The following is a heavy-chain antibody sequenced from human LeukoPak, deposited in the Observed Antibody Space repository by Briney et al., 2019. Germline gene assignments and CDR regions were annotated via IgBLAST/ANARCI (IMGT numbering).Heavy chain of an antibody. CDR2: ISGSGGST. J-gene: IGHJ3*02. CDR3: AKDRDSSGLPDAFDI. V-gene: IGHV3-23*01. D-gene: IGHD6-19*01. Sequence: GGSLRLSCAASGFTFSSYAMSWVRQAPGKGLEWVSAISGSGGSTYYADSVKGRFTISRDNSKNTLYLQMNSLRAEDTAVYYCAKDRDSSGLPDAFDIWGQGTMVTDPS. CDR1: GFTFSSYA.